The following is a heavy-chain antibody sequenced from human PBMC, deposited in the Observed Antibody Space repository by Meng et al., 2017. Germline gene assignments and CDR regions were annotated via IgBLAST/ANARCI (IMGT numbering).Heavy chain of an antibody. CDR3: ARGLTYYYDSSGYYFDY. CDR2: IYYSGST. Sequence: VQPAESGPGLGRPSDTLSLTCTVSGGSVSSGSYYWSWIRQPPGKGLEWIGYIYYSGSTNYNPSLKSRVTISVDTSKNQFSLKLSSVTAADTAVYYCARGLTYYYDSSGYYFDYWGQGTLVTVSS. V-gene: IGHV4-61*01. J-gene: IGHJ4*02. CDR1: GGSVSSGSYY. D-gene: IGHD3-22*01.